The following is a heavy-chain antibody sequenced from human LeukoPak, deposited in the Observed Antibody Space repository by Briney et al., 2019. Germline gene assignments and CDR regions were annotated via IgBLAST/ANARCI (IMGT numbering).Heavy chain of an antibody. V-gene: IGHV3-30*03. D-gene: IGHD6-19*01. CDR1: GFTFSSYG. Sequence: PGGSLRLSCAASGFTFSSYGMHWVRQAPGKGPEWVAVISYDGSNKYYADSVKGRFTISRDNSKNTLYLQMNSLRAEDTAVYYCLKKQWLGSAGYYYGMDVWGQGATVTVSS. CDR2: ISYDGSNK. J-gene: IGHJ6*02. CDR3: LKKQWLGSAGYYYGMDV.